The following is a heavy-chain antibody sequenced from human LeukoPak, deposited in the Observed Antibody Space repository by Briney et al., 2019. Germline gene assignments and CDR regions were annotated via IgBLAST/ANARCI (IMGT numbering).Heavy chain of an antibody. CDR3: ARDFLMTVSPDAFDI. V-gene: IGHV4-31*03. D-gene: IGHD2-21*02. J-gene: IGHJ3*02. CDR2: ISYSGNT. Sequence: SETLSLTCTVSGDSISSAGYSWTWIRQPPGKGLEWIGHISYSGNTYYNPSLKSRVTISVDASKNQFSLNLTSVTAAGTAVYYCARDFLMTVSPDAFDIWGQGTMVTVSS. CDR1: GDSISSAGYS.